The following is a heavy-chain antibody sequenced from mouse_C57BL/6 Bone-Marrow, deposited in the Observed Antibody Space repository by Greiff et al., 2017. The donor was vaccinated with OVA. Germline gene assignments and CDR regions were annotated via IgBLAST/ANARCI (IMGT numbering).Heavy chain of an antibody. D-gene: IGHD1-1*01. CDR2: IRNKANGYTT. CDR3: ARSPLITTVDAMDY. CDR1: GFTFTDYY. Sequence: EVQLVESGGGLVQPGGSLSLSCAASGFTFTDYYMSWVRQPPGKALEWLGFIRNKANGYTTEYSASVKGRFTISRDNSQSILYLQMNALRAEDSATYYCARSPLITTVDAMDYWGQGTSVTVSS. J-gene: IGHJ4*01. V-gene: IGHV7-3*01.